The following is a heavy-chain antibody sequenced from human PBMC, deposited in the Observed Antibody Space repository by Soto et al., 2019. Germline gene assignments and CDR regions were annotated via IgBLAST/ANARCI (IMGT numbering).Heavy chain of an antibody. Sequence: QLQLQESGPGLVKPSETLSLTCTVSGGSISSSSYYWGWIRQPPGKGLEWFGRIYYSGNTYNNPSLKARVTKSVDTYKNQFSLKLSSVTAADTAVYYCARHVAGYSSGLDYWGQGTLVTVSS. D-gene: IGHD6-19*01. J-gene: IGHJ4*02. V-gene: IGHV4-39*01. CDR3: ARHVAGYSSGLDY. CDR2: IYYSGNT. CDR1: GGSISSSSYY.